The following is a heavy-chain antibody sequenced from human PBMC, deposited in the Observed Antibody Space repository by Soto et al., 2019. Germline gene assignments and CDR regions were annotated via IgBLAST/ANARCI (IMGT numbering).Heavy chain of an antibody. CDR1: GFTFSDSY. D-gene: IGHD5-12*01. J-gene: IGHJ4*02. CDR2: ISSTSSFT. V-gene: IGHV3-11*06. Sequence: QVQLVESGGGLVKPGGSLRLSCVASGFTFSDSYMSWVRQAPGKGLEWVSYISSTSSFTDYAESVKGRFIISRDNAKNSLFLQMNSRRAEDTALYYYARRDGYNYFDFWGKGTLVSVSS. CDR3: ARRDGYNYFDF.